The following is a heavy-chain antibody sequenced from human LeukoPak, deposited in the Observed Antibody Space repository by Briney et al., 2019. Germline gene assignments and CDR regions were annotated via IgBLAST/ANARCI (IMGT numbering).Heavy chain of an antibody. D-gene: IGHD3-10*01. CDR1: GYIFASFG. CDR3: ARGGYYGSGSFPDY. Sequence: ASVKVSCKASGYIFASFGINWVRQAPGQGLEWMGWISAYNGDTNYAQNLQGRVTMTTDTSTSTAYMDLRSLTSDDTAVYYCARGGYYGSGSFPDYWGQGTLVTVSS. J-gene: IGHJ4*02. V-gene: IGHV1-18*01. CDR2: ISAYNGDT.